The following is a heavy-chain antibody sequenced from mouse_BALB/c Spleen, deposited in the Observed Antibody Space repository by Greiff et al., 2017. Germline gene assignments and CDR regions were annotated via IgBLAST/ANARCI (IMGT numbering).Heavy chain of an antibody. CDR3: TGYYGY. CDR2: IYPGSGST. V-gene: IGHV1S22*01. CDR1: GYTFTSYW. J-gene: IGHJ2*01. Sequence: LQQPGSELVRPGASVKLSCKASGYTFTSYWMHWVKQRPGQGLEWIGNIYPGSGSTNYDEKFKSKATLTVDTSSSTAYMQLSSLTSEDSAVYYCTGYYGYWGQGTTLTVSS. D-gene: IGHD1-1*01.